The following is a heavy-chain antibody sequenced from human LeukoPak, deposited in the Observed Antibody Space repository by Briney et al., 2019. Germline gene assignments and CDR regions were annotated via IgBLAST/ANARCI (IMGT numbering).Heavy chain of an antibody. CDR1: GFAFNTNW. J-gene: IGHJ4*02. V-gene: IGHV3-74*01. Sequence: GESLRLSCVASGFAFNTNWMHWVRQAPGKGLVWVSGIDSDGRSTSYADSVKGRFTISRDPAKNTLFLQMNSLRAEDTAVYYCARDTAPSYWGQGTLVTVSS. D-gene: IGHD5-18*01. CDR3: ARDTAPSY. CDR2: IDSDGRST.